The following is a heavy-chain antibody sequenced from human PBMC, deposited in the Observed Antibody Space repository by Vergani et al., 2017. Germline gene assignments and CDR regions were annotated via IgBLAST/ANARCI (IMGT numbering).Heavy chain of an antibody. D-gene: IGHD2-15*01. V-gene: IGHV3-21*02. CDR1: GFTFKNNT. CDR3: ASRVSANGGLDT. J-gene: IGHJ5*02. Sequence: VQLVESGGGLVKPGGSLRLSCEGSGFTFKNNTMTWVRQAPGKGLEWVSSISSSSAYLHYADSVKCRFTIPRDNAKKSLFLQMNNLRADDTAVYYCASRVSANGGLDTWGQGTLVTVSS. CDR2: ISSSSAYL.